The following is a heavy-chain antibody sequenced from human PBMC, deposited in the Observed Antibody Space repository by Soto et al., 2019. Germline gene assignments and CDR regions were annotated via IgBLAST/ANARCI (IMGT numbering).Heavy chain of an antibody. Sequence: SETLSLTCTVSGGSISSGGYYWSWIRQHPGKGLEWIGYIYYSGSTYYNPSLKSRVTISVDTSKNQFSLKLSSVTAADTAVFYCAKDTVGASLLFDYWGQGTLVTVSS. J-gene: IGHJ4*02. CDR2: IYYSGST. CDR3: AKDTVGASLLFDY. V-gene: IGHV4-31*03. D-gene: IGHD1-26*01. CDR1: GGSISSGGYY.